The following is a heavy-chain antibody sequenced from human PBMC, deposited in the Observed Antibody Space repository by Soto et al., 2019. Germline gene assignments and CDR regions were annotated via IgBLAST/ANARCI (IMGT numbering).Heavy chain of an antibody. CDR1: GFTFSIYA. J-gene: IGHJ2*01. CDR3: ARRTVGWYFDL. Sequence: EVQLVESGGGLVQPGGSLRLSCAASGFTFSIYAMNWVRQAPGKGLEWVSVISGSGGSTYYADSVKGRFTISRDNSKNTLYLQMNSLRAEDTAVYYCARRTVGWYFDLWGRGTLVTVSS. V-gene: IGHV3-23*04. D-gene: IGHD4-17*01. CDR2: ISGSGGST.